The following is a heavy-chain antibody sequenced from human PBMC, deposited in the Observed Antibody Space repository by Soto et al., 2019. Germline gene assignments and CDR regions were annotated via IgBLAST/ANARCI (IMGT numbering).Heavy chain of an antibody. J-gene: IGHJ4*02. D-gene: IGHD3-3*01. Sequence: ASVKVACKAAGYTLTSYARHWVSQAPGQRLEWMGWINAGNGNTKYSQEFQGRVTITRDTSASTAYMELSSLRSEDTAVYYCARGGFLVSGNFDYWGQGTLVTVS. CDR2: INAGNGNT. V-gene: IGHV1-3*01. CDR1: GYTLTSYA. CDR3: ARGGFLVSGNFDY.